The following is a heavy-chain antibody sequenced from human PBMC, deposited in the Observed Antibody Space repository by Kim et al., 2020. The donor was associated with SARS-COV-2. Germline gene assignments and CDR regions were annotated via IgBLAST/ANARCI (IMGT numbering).Heavy chain of an antibody. Sequence: SETLSLTCAVYGGSFSGYYWSWIRQPPGKGLEWIGEINHSGSTNYNPSLKSRVTISVDTSKNQFSLKLSSVTAADTAVYYCARSVPVAGFLYYYYGMDVWGQGTTVTVSS. V-gene: IGHV4-34*01. CDR3: ARSVPVAGFLYYYYGMDV. J-gene: IGHJ6*02. D-gene: IGHD6-19*01. CDR1: GGSFSGYY. CDR2: INHSGST.